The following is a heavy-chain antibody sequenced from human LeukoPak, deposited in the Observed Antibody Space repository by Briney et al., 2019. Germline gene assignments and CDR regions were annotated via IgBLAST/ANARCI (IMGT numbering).Heavy chain of an antibody. Sequence: GGSLRLSCAASGFTFSSYGMSWVRQASGKGLEWVGRIRSKTNSYATSYAASVKSRFALSRDDSKNTAYLQMDSLKTEDTAVYYCTRYNVGFESWGQGTLVTVSS. CDR3: TRYNVGFES. CDR1: GFTFSSYG. CDR2: IRSKTNSYAT. D-gene: IGHD1-1*01. J-gene: IGHJ4*02. V-gene: IGHV3-73*01.